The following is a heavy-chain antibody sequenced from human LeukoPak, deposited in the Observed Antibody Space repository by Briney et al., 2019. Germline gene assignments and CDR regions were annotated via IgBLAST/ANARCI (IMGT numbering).Heavy chain of an antibody. CDR3: ARANGDHPRTYYYYYYMDV. Sequence: PSETLSLTCAVYGGSFSGYYWSWIRQPPGKGLEWIGEINHSGNTNYNPSLKSRVTISVDTSKNQFSLKLSSVTAADTAVYYCARANGDHPRTYYYYYYMDVWGKGTTVTISS. CDR1: GGSFSGYY. J-gene: IGHJ6*03. D-gene: IGHD4-17*01. CDR2: INHSGNT. V-gene: IGHV4-34*01.